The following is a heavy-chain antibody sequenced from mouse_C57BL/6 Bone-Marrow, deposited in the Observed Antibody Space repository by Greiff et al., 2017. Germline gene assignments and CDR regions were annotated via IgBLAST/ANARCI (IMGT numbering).Heavy chain of an antibody. V-gene: IGHV1-81*01. CDR1: GYTFTSYG. J-gene: IGHJ2*01. D-gene: IGHD2-3*01. CDR3: ARWLLPD. CDR2: IYPRSGNT. Sequence: QVQLQQSGAELARPGASVKLSCTASGYTFTSYGISWVKQRTGQGLEWIGEIYPRSGNTYYTEKFKGKATLTADKSSSTAYMELRSLTSEDSAVYFCARWLLPDWGQGTTLTVSS.